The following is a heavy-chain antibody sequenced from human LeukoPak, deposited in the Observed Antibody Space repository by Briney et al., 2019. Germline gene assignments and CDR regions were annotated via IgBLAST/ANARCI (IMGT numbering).Heavy chain of an antibody. D-gene: IGHD3-3*01. Sequence: GASVKVSCKASGYTFTSYYMHWVRQAPGQGLEWMGLINPSGGSTSYAQKFQGRVTMTRDMSTSTVYMELSSLRSEDTAVYYCARGVLRFLEWFHGAFDIWGQGTMVTVSS. J-gene: IGHJ3*02. V-gene: IGHV1-46*01. CDR3: ARGVLRFLEWFHGAFDI. CDR2: INPSGGST. CDR1: GYTFTSYY.